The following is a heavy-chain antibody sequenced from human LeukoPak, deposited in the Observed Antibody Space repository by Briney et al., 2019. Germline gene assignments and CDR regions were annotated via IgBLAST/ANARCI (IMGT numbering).Heavy chain of an antibody. CDR3: ARDTTKTSSGYDC. Sequence: KPSETLSLTCTVSGGSISSYYWSWIRQPPGKGLEWIGYIYYSGSTNYNPSLKSRVTISVDTSKNQFYLKLSSVTAADTAVYYCARDTTKTSSGYDCWGQGTLVTVSS. CDR2: IYYSGST. D-gene: IGHD6-19*01. CDR1: GGSISSYY. V-gene: IGHV4-59*01. J-gene: IGHJ4*02.